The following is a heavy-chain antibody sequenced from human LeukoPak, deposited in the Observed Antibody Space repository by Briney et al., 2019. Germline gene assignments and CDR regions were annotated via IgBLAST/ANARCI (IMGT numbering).Heavy chain of an antibody. D-gene: IGHD3-10*02. V-gene: IGHV3-48*03. CDR3: AELGITMIGGV. J-gene: IGHJ6*04. CDR1: GFTFSSYE. Sequence: PGGSLRLSCAASGFTFSSYEMNWVRQAPGKGLEWVSYISSSGSTIYYADPVKGRFTISRDNAKNSLYLQMNSLRAEDTAVYYCAELGITMIGGVWSKGTTVTISS. CDR2: ISSSGSTI.